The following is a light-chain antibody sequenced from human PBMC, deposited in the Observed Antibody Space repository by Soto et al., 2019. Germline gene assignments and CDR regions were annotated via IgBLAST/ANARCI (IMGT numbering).Light chain of an antibody. CDR1: QTVSSGS. Sequence: EIVLTQSPGTLSLSPGESATLSCRASQTVSSGSLAWYQQKPGQAPRLLISNASRSATGVPDRFSGSGSGTDFTLTISRLEPGDFAVYFCQQYGTSPVTFGPGTKVDIK. V-gene: IGKV3-20*01. J-gene: IGKJ3*01. CDR3: QQYGTSPVT. CDR2: NAS.